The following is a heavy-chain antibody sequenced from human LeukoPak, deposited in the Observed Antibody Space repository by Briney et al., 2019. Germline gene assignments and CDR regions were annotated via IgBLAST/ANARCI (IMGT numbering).Heavy chain of an antibody. CDR2: IYHSGST. CDR3: ARIYYSRFDP. V-gene: IGHV4-38-2*01. D-gene: IGHD3-10*01. J-gene: IGHJ5*02. Sequence: SETLSLTCAVSGYSISSGYYWGWIRQPPGKGLEWIGSIYHSGSTYYNPSLKSRGNMSVDTSKNQFSLKLTSVTAADTAVYYCARIYYSRFDPWGQGTLVTVSS. CDR1: GYSISSGYY.